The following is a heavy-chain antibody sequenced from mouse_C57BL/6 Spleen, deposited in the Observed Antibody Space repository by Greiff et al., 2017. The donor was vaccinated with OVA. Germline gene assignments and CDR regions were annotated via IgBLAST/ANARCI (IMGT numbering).Heavy chain of an antibody. CDR2: INPSTGGT. V-gene: IGHV1-42*01. Sequence: EVQLQQSGPELVKPGASVKISCKASGYSFTGYYMNWVKQSPEKSLEWIGEINPSTGGTTYNQKFKAKATLTVDKSSSTAYMQLKSLTSEDSAVYYCARLDDGYYVGFAYWGQGTLVTVSA. J-gene: IGHJ3*01. CDR3: ARLDDGYYVGFAY. D-gene: IGHD2-3*01. CDR1: GYSFTGYY.